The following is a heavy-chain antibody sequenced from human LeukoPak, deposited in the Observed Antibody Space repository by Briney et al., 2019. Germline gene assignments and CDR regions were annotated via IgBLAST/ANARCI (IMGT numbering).Heavy chain of an antibody. J-gene: IGHJ6*04. CDR3: AELGITMIGGV. CDR2: ISSSGSTI. Sequence: GGSLRLSCAASGFNFSSYEMNWVRQAPGKGLEWVSYISSSGSTIYYADSVKGRFTISRDNAKNSLYLQMNSLRAEDTAVYYCAELGITMIGGVWGKGTTVTISS. CDR1: GFNFSSYE. V-gene: IGHV3-48*03. D-gene: IGHD3-10*02.